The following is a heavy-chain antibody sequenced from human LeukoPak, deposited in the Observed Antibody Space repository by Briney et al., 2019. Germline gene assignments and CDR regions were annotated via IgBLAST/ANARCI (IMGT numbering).Heavy chain of an antibody. D-gene: IGHD6-19*01. V-gene: IGHV4-39*01. CDR3: ARRRRQWLVRGYFDY. J-gene: IGHJ4*02. CDR1: GGSIRSSYHY. CDR2: IYDSGST. Sequence: SETLSLTCTVSGGSIRSSYHYWGWIRQPPGKGLEWIGSIYDSGSTYYNPSLKSRVTMSVDTSKNQFSLKLSSVTAADTAVYYCARRRRQWLVRGYFDYWGQGTLVTVSS.